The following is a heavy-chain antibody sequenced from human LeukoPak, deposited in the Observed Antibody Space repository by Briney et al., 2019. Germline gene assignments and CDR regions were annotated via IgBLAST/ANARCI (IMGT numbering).Heavy chain of an antibody. D-gene: IGHD3-22*01. CDR3: ARDDYYYDSSGYHLFDY. CDR1: GGSISSYY. Sequence: SETLSLTCTVSGGSISSYYWSWIRPPAGKGLEWIGRIYTSGSTNYNPSLKSRVTMSVDTSKNQFSLRLSSVTAADTAVYYCARDDYYYDSSGYHLFDYWGQGTLVTVSS. J-gene: IGHJ4*02. V-gene: IGHV4-4*07. CDR2: IYTSGST.